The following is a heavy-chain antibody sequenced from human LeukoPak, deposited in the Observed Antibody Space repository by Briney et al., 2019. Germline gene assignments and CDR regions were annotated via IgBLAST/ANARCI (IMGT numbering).Heavy chain of an antibody. V-gene: IGHV1-18*01. J-gene: IGHJ4*02. CDR2: ISAYNGNT. Sequence: GASVKVSCKASGYTFNHHGISWVRQAPGQGLEWMGWISAYNGNTNYAQKLQGRVTMTTDTSTSTAYMELRSLRSDDTAVYYCARDPWDSSGYSGVDYWGQGTLVTVSS. CDR3: ARDPWDSSGYSGVDY. CDR1: GYTFNHHG. D-gene: IGHD3-22*01.